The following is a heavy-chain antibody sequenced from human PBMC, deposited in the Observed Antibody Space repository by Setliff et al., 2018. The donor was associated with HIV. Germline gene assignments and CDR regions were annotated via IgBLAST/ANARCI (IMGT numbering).Heavy chain of an antibody. CDR3: ARSSRVNCGGDCYLFDY. CDR2: IQTSGRT. J-gene: IGHJ4*02. V-gene: IGHV4-61*02. D-gene: IGHD2-21*02. Sequence: SETLSLTCSVSGDSISSGSYFWSWIRQPAGKGLEWIGRIQTSGRTNNNPSLKSRVTMSVDTSKNQFSLILTSVTAADTAVYYCARSSRVNCGGDCYLFDYWGQGTPVTVSS. CDR1: GDSISSGSYF.